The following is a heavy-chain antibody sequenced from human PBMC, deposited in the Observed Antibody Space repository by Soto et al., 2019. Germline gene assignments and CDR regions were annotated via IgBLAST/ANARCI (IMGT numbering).Heavy chain of an antibody. CDR3: ATGQQVRMADI. CDR2: ISGDSVDT. V-gene: IGHV3-11*03. Sequence: QVQLLESGGGLLKPGGSLRLSCAASGFSVSAYYMGWIRQPPGKGLEWISYISGDSVDTNHADSVKGRFTISRDNAKNSLYLQMNSLRAEDTAVYFCATGQQVRMADIWGQGTMVTVSS. CDR1: GFSVSAYY. J-gene: IGHJ3*02. D-gene: IGHD6-13*01.